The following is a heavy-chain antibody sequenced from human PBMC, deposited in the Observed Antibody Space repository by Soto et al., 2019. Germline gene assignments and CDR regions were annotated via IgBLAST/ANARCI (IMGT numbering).Heavy chain of an antibody. CDR2: ISGSGSNT. V-gene: IGHV3-23*01. Sequence: EVQLLESGGGLVQPGGSLRLSCAASGFTFSHDAMTWVRQAPGKGLEWVSSISGSGSNTYYADSVRGRFTISRDSSKSTSYLQMNSLRDEDTAVYYCTCSGTYYKAGSWGQGTLVTVSS. J-gene: IGHJ4*02. CDR3: TCSGTYYKAGS. CDR1: GFTFSHDA. D-gene: IGHD3-10*02.